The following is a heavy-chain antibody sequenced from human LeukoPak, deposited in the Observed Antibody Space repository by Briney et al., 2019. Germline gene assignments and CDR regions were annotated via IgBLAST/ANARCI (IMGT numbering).Heavy chain of an antibody. CDR2: IYYTGST. CDR1: GGPIRSYY. V-gene: IGHV4-59*01. Sequence: SETLSLTCTVSGGPIRSYYWTWIRQPPGKGLEWIGHIYYTGSTTYNPSLKSRVTISVDTSKNQFSLKLTSVTAADTAVYYCAKDHGAATLDYFDYWGQGTLVTVSS. J-gene: IGHJ4*02. D-gene: IGHD6-25*01. CDR3: AKDHGAATLDYFDY.